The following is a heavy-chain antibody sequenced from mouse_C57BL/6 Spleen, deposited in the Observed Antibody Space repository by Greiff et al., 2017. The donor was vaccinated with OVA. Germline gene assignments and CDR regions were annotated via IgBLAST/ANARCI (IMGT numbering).Heavy chain of an antibody. CDR3: ARERNGDPLIYYLYFDY. J-gene: IGHJ2*01. Sequence: QVQLKESGPELVKPGASVKISCKASGYAFSSSWMNWVKQRPGKGLEWIGRIYPGDGDTNYNGKFKGKATLTADKSSSTAYMQLSSLTSEDSAVYFCARERNGDPLIYYLYFDYWGQGTTLTVSS. CDR1: GYAFSSSW. V-gene: IGHV1-82*01. CDR2: IYPGDGDT. D-gene: IGHD1-1*01.